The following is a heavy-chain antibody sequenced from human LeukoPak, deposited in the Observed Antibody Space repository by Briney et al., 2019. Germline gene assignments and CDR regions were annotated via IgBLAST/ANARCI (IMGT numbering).Heavy chain of an antibody. CDR2: INHSGST. CDR3: ARGVYGSSAIFGY. J-gene: IGHJ4*02. V-gene: IGHV4-34*01. Sequence: PSETLSLTCAVYGGSFSGYYWSWIRQPPGKGLEWIGEINHSGSTNYNPSLESRVTISVDTSKNQFSLKLSSVTAADTAVYYCARGVYGSSAIFGYWGQGTLVTVSS. D-gene: IGHD6-19*01. CDR1: GGSFSGYY.